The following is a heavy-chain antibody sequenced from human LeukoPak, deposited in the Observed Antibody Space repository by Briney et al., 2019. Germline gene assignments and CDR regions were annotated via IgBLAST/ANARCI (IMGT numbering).Heavy chain of an antibody. CDR1: GFTFGDYA. V-gene: IGHV3-7*01. CDR3: ARQWRELQLGY. Sequence: GGSLRLSCTASGFTFGDYAMSWVRQAPGKGLEWVANMNQDGSEKYYVDSVKGRFTISRDNAKNSLYLQMNSLRAEDTAVYYCARQWRELQLGYWGQGTLVTVSS. CDR2: MNQDGSEK. J-gene: IGHJ4*02. D-gene: IGHD1-26*01.